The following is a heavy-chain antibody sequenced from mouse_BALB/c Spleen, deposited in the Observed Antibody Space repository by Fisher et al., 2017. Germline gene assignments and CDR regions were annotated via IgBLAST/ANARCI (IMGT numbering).Heavy chain of an antibody. Sequence: KFKGKATLTVDKSSSTAYMQLSSLTSEDSAVYYCTRRYGGSMDYWGQGTSVTVSS. CDR3: TRRYGGSMDY. D-gene: IGHD2-10*02. V-gene: IGHV1-64*01. J-gene: IGHJ4*01.